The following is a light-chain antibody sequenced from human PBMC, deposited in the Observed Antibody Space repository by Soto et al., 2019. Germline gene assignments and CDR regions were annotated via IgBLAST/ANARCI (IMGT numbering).Light chain of an antibody. Sequence: EIVLTQSPGTLSLFPGERATLSCRASQSVGDSLAWYQQKPGQAPRLLIYDASNRATGIPARFSGSGSGTDFVLTISSLAPEDFAVYYCQQRSNWPLTFGGGTKVEIK. J-gene: IGKJ4*01. V-gene: IGKV3-11*01. CDR2: DAS. CDR3: QQRSNWPLT. CDR1: QSVGDS.